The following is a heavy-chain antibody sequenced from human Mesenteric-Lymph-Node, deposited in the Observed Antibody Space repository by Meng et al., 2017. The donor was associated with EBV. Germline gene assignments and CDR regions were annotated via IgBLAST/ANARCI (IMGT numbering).Heavy chain of an antibody. CDR2: VSAYNGNT. V-gene: IGHV1-18*01. CDR3: VRTSVYSSGFSDF. D-gene: IGHD6-19*01. Sequence: VRRVHTRTGVKKAWVSVNVSVTALGSTVTNYAFLWLRQGPGQGFEWMGWVSAYNGNTEYPQKFQGRVAMTTDTSTTTVYMELRSLRPDDTATYYCVRTSVYSSGFSDFWGQGTLVTVSS. CDR1: GSTVTNYA. J-gene: IGHJ4*02.